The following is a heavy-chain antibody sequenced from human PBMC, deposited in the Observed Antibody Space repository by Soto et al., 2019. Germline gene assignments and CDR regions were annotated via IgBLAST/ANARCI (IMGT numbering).Heavy chain of an antibody. CDR1: GGSISTYY. J-gene: IGHJ4*02. V-gene: IGHV4-59*01. CDR3: ARDRLRGYDSSGFYS. D-gene: IGHD3-22*01. CDR2: VHYSGST. Sequence: SETLSLTCTVSGGSISTYYWGWIRQSPGKGLEWIATVHYSGSTYYTPSLKNRVTISADTSNNQFSLRLNSDDTAIYYCARDRLRGYDSSGFYSWGQGTMVTVSS.